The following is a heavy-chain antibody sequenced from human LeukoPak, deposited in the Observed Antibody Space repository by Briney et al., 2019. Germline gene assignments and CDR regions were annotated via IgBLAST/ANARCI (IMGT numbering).Heavy chain of an antibody. CDR3: ASLSYGRLYCYFDY. J-gene: IGHJ4*02. Sequence: GGSLRLSRAASGFTFSSYWMSWVRQAPGKGLEWVANIKQDGSEKDYVDSVKGRFTISRDNAKNSLYLQMNSLRAEDTAVYYCASLSYGRLYCYFDYWGQGTLVTVSS. CDR2: IKQDGSEK. V-gene: IGHV3-7*01. CDR1: GFTFSSYW. D-gene: IGHD2-8*02.